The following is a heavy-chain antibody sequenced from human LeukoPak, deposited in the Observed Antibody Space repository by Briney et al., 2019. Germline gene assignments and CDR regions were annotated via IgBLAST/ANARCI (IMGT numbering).Heavy chain of an antibody. D-gene: IGHD1-26*01. Sequence: SETLSLTCTVSGGSISSSNYYWGWIRQPPGKGLESIGTIYYTGSTYYNPSLKSRVSISVDTSKNQFSLKLSSVTAADTAVYYCARQGSYYYLDYWGQGTLVTVSS. J-gene: IGHJ4*02. CDR2: IYYTGST. V-gene: IGHV4-39*01. CDR1: GGSISSSNYY. CDR3: ARQGSYYYLDY.